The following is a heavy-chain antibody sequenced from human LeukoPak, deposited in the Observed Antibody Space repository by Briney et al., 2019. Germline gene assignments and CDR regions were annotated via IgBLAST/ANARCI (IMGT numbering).Heavy chain of an antibody. CDR1: GYSFTSYW. D-gene: IGHD3-10*01. V-gene: IGHV5-51*01. CDR3: VAGTYSYYFDF. J-gene: IGHJ4*02. CDR2: IYPGDSDT. Sequence: GESLKISCKGSGYSFTSYWIGWVRLMPGKGLEWMGIIYPGDSDTTYSPSFQGQVTVSADKSISTAYLQWSSLKASDTAMYYCVAGTYSYYFDFWGQGTLVTVSS.